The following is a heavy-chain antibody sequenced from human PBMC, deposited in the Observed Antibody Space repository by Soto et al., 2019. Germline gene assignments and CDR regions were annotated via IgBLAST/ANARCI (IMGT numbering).Heavy chain of an antibody. CDR1: GFTFSSYG. CDR3: ARDTTIFGVVIAYYYGMDV. D-gene: IGHD3-3*01. J-gene: IGHJ6*02. V-gene: IGHV3-33*01. CDR2: IWYDGSNK. Sequence: QVQLVESGGGVVQPGRSLRLSCAASGFTFSSYGMHWVRQAPGKGLEWVAVIWYDGSNKYYADSVKGRFTISRDNSKNTLYLQMNSLRAEDTAVYYCARDTTIFGVVIAYYYGMDVWGRGTTVTVSS.